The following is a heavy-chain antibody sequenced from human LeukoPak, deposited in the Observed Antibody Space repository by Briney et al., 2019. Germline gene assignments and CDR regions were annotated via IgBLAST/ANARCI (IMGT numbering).Heavy chain of an antibody. Sequence: ASVKVSCKASGYTFTTYHMHWVRQAPGQGLEWMGRINSNSGGTNYAQKFQGRVTMTRDTSIRTAYMGLSRLTSDDTAVYYCAISVEMAAMPSYDCWGQGTLVTVSS. D-gene: IGHD5-24*01. CDR2: INSNSGGT. V-gene: IGHV1-2*02. CDR1: GYTFTTYH. J-gene: IGHJ4*02. CDR3: AISVEMAAMPSYDC.